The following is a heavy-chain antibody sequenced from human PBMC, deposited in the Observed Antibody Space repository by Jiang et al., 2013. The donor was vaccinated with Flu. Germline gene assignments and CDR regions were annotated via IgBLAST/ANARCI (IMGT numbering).Heavy chain of an antibody. Sequence: VQLVESGGGLVQPGGSLRLSCAASGFTFSNYGMSWVRQAPGKGLEWVSTISTNGGGTYYADSVKGRFTISRDNSKNTLYLQMSSLRAEDTAVYYCAKRVGRPDYYFDYWGQGTLVTVSS. CDR1: GFTFSNYG. CDR3: AKRVGRPDYYFDY. V-gene: IGHV3-23*04. CDR2: ISTNGGGT. J-gene: IGHJ4*02. D-gene: IGHD6-6*01.